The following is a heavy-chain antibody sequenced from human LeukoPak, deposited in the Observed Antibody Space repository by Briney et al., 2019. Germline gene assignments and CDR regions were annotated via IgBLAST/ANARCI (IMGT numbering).Heavy chain of an antibody. CDR3: VRGVSMMEYFDY. V-gene: IGHV3-23*01. D-gene: IGHD3-10*01. Sequence: GGSPRLSCAASGFTFSSYAMSWVRQAPGKGLEWVSAISGSGGSTHYADSVKGRFTISRDNSKNTLYLQMNSLRAEDTAVYYCVRGVSMMEYFDYWGQGTLVTVSS. J-gene: IGHJ4*02. CDR2: ISGSGGST. CDR1: GFTFSSYA.